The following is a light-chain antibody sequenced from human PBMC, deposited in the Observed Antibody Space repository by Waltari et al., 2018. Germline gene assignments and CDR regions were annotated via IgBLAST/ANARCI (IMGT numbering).Light chain of an antibody. V-gene: IGLV3-25*03. CDR2: KDT. CDR1: GLPKQY. Sequence: SYELTQPPSVSVSPGQTARITCSGDGLPKQYAYWYQQRSGQAPLLVIYKDTERPSGIPVRFSGSSSGTTVTLTISGVQAEDDADYYCQSSDSSNTDIYLFGGGTKLTFL. J-gene: IGLJ2*01. CDR3: QSSDSSNTDIYL.